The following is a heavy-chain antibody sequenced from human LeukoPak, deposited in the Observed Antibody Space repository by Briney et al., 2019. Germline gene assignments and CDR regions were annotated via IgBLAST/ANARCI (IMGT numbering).Heavy chain of an antibody. V-gene: IGHV3-30*04. Sequence: GGSLRLSCAASGFTFSSYAMYWVRQAPGKGLEWVAVISYDGSDKFYADSVKGRFTISRDSSKNTLYLQMNSLRPEDTAVYYCARGHSNYGDYFDYWGQGTLVTVSS. D-gene: IGHD4-11*01. CDR2: ISYDGSDK. J-gene: IGHJ4*02. CDR1: GFTFSSYA. CDR3: ARGHSNYGDYFDY.